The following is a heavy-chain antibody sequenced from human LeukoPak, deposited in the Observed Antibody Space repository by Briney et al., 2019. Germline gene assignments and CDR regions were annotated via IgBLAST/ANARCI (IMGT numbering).Heavy chain of an antibody. V-gene: IGHV4-59*08. CDR2: GHYSGNT. CDR1: GTSITSYY. J-gene: IGHJ4*02. D-gene: IGHD2-8*01. Sequence: NPSETLSLTCTVSGTSITSYYWNWIRQAPGQGPEWIGYGHYSGNTKYNPPLKSRVTISVDTSKNQFSLRLSSVTAADTAVYFCAKWAPDNRAFDLWGQGTLVTVSS. CDR3: AKWAPDNRAFDL.